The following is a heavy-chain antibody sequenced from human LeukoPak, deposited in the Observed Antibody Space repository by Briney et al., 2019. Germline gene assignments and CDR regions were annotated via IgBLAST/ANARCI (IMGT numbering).Heavy chain of an antibody. J-gene: IGHJ4*02. D-gene: IGHD3-10*01. CDR3: AKESMWFGESNPFDY. CDR2: IRYDGSNK. Sequence: GGSLRLSWAASGFTFSSYGMHWVRQAPGKGLEWVAFIRYDGSNKYYADSVKGRFTISRDNSKNTLYVQMNSLRAEDTAVYYCAKESMWFGESNPFDYWGQGTLVTVSS. CDR1: GFTFSSYG. V-gene: IGHV3-30*02.